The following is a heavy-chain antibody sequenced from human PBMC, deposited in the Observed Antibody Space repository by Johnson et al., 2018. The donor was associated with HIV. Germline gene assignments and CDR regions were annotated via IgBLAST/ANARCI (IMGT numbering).Heavy chain of an antibody. Sequence: QVQVVESGGGVVQPGRSLRLFCAVSGFNFNTYTMHWVRQAPGRGLEWVAVISYDGGTRYYADSVKGRFTISRDSSKNTLYLQMNSLRAEDTAVYYCAVGKYCSSTSCYMEDAFDIWGQGTMVTVSS. CDR1: GFNFNTYT. J-gene: IGHJ3*02. CDR3: AVGKYCSSTSCYMEDAFDI. CDR2: ISYDGGTR. D-gene: IGHD2-2*02. V-gene: IGHV3-30*07.